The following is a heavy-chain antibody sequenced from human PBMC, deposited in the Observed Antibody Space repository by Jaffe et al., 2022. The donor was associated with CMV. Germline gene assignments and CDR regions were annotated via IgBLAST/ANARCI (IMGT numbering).Heavy chain of an antibody. CDR1: GFTFSNAW. V-gene: IGHV3-15*01. D-gene: IGHD5-18*01. CDR3: TTLGGRGGYSYGYFDY. CDR2: FKSNTDGGTT. J-gene: IGHJ4*02. Sequence: EVQLVESGGGLVKPGGSLRLSCAASGFTFSNAWMSWVRQTPGKGLEWVGRFKSNTDGGTTDYAAPVKGRFTISRDDSKNTLYLQMNSLKTEDTAVYYCTTLGGRGGYSYGYFDYWGQGTLVTVSS.